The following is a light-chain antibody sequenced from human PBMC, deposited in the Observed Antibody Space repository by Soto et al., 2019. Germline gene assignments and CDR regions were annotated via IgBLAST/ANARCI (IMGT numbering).Light chain of an antibody. Sequence: QSVLTQPASVSGSPGQSITISCTGTSSDVGGYNYVSWYQQHPGKAPKLMIYDVSNRPSGVSNRFSGSKSGNTASLTISGLQAEDEADYYGSSYTSSSTPYAFGNGTKVTVL. CDR1: SSDVGGYNY. V-gene: IGLV2-14*01. J-gene: IGLJ1*01. CDR3: SSYTSSSTPYA. CDR2: DVS.